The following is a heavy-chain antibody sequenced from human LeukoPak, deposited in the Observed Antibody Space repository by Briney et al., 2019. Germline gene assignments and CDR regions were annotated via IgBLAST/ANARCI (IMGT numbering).Heavy chain of an antibody. Sequence: ASVKVSCKASGYTFSGFYIHWVRQAPGQGLEWMGWINPNSGVTNYAQKLQGRVTITRDTSIDTAYMELSRLRSDDTAVYYCARAASGSSLVDYWGQGTLVTVSS. CDR2: INPNSGVT. V-gene: IGHV1-2*02. CDR1: GYTFSGFY. J-gene: IGHJ4*02. CDR3: ARAASGSSLVDY. D-gene: IGHD3-10*01.